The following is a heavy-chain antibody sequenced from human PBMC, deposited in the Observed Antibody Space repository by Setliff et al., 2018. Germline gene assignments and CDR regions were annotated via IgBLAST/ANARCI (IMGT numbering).Heavy chain of an antibody. CDR2: IQTSGTT. Sequence: LSLTCTVSGGSISRYHWSWIRQPPGKGLEWIGHIQTSGTTNYNPSLKSRVTISVDTSKNQFSLKLSAVTAADTAVYFCAREDGPNYYYYYMDIWGKGTTVTVSS. CDR3: AREDGPNYYYYYMDI. D-gene: IGHD2-8*01. CDR1: GGSISRYH. V-gene: IGHV4-4*08. J-gene: IGHJ6*03.